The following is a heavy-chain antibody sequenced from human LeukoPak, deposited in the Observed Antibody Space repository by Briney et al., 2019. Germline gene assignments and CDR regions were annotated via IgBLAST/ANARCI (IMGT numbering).Heavy chain of an antibody. J-gene: IGHJ4*02. D-gene: IGHD1-26*01. CDR2: INPNSGGT. CDR3: ARDRRWELLGLPDY. V-gene: IGHV1-2*02. Sequence: ASVKVSCKASGYTFTVYYMHWVRQAPGQGLEWMGWINPNSGGTNYAQKFQGRVTMTRDTSISTAYMELSSLRSDDTAVHYCARDRRWELLGLPDYWGQGTLVTVSS. CDR1: GYTFTVYY.